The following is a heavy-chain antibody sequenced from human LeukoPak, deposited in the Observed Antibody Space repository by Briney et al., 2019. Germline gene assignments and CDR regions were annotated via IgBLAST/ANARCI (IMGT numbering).Heavy chain of an antibody. Sequence: PGGSLRLSCAASGFTFTSHAMSWVRQAPGKGLEWVSVISGSGGSTYYADSVKGRFTISRDNSKNTLYLQMNSLRAEDTAVYYCAKDRVAVARRGFDPWGQGTLVTVSS. CDR3: AKDRVAVARRGFDP. J-gene: IGHJ5*02. D-gene: IGHD6-19*01. V-gene: IGHV3-23*01. CDR1: GFTFTSHA. CDR2: ISGSGGST.